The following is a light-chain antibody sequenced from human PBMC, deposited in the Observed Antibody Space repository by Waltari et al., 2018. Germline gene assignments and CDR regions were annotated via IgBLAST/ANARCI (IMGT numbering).Light chain of an antibody. CDR3: QQYNNWPLF. CDR2: GAS. J-gene: IGKJ3*01. CDR1: QGISSN. Sequence: EIVMTQSPATLSVSPGERATLSCRASQGISSNLAWYQQKPGQPPRLLIYGASTRATGIPARFSGSGSGTEFTLTISSLQSEDFAVYYCQQYNNWPLFFGPGTKVDIK. V-gene: IGKV3-15*01.